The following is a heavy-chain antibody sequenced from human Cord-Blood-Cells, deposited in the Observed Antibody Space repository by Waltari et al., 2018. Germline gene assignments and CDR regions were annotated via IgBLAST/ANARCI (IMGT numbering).Heavy chain of an antibody. CDR1: GGSISSSSYY. J-gene: IGHJ4*02. Sequence: QLQLQESGPGLVKPSETLSLTCTVSGGSISSSSYYWGWIRQPPGKGLEWIGSIYYTGGPYYNPALKIRVTISVDTSKNPCSRKLRSVTAADTAVYYGARKATGVRFDYWGQGTLVTVSS. CDR3: ARKATGVRFDY. V-gene: IGHV4-39*01. CDR2: IYYTGGP. D-gene: IGHD7-27*01.